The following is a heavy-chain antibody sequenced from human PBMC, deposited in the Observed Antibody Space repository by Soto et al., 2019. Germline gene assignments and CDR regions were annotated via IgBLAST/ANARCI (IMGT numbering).Heavy chain of an antibody. J-gene: IGHJ5*02. CDR3: ARDLAGQYGDYSNWFDP. D-gene: IGHD4-17*01. CDR2: IIPIFGTA. Sequence: QVQLVQSGAEVKKPGSSVKVSCKASGGTFSSYAISWVRQAPGQGLEWMGGIIPIFGTANYAQKFQARVTITADESPRSANAELGSLTSTDTAVHYCARDLAGQYGDYSNWFDPWGQGTLVTVSS. V-gene: IGHV1-69*12. CDR1: GGTFSSYA.